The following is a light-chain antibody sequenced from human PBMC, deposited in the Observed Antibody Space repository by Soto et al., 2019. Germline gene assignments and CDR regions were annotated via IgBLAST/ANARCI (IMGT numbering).Light chain of an antibody. CDR2: EVT. J-gene: IGLJ2*01. Sequence: QSALTQPPSASGSPGQSVTISCTGTSSDVGGYNYVSWYQRHPGKAPKHMIYEVTKRPSGVPDRFSGSKSGNTASLTVSGLQAEDEADYYCSSYAGSNNFVVFGGGTKLTVL. CDR1: SSDVGGYNY. CDR3: SSYAGSNNFVV. V-gene: IGLV2-8*01.